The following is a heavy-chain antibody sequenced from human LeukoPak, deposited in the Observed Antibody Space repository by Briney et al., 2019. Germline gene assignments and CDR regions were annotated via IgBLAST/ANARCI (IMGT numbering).Heavy chain of an antibody. CDR2: ISSSSTI. CDR3: ARDTRGYYYYGMDV. D-gene: IGHD3-10*01. Sequence: GGSLRLSCAASGFTFSSYSMNWVRQAPGKGLEWVSYISSSSTIYYADSVKGRFTISRDNAKNSLYLQMNSLRDEDTAIYYCARDTRGYYYYGMDVWGQGTTVTVSS. V-gene: IGHV3-48*02. J-gene: IGHJ6*02. CDR1: GFTFSSYS.